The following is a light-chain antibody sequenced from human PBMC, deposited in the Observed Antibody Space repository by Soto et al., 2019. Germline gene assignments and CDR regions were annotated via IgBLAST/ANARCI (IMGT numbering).Light chain of an antibody. CDR3: QQSYSTPRT. J-gene: IGKJ1*01. CDR2: AAS. V-gene: IGKV1-39*01. CDR1: QTIDTY. Sequence: DIQLTQSPSSLSAPRGDRGMSTCRASQTIDTYLNWYQQKPGKAPKLLIDAASSLQSGVPSRFSGSGSGTDFTLTISSLQPEDFATYYCQQSYSTPRTFGQGTKVDIK.